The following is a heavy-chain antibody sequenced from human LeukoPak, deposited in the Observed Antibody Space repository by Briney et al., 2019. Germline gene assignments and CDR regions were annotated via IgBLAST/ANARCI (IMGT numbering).Heavy chain of an antibody. V-gene: IGHV4-34*01. Sequence: SETLSLTCAVYGGSFSGYYWSWIRQPPGKGLEWIGEINHSGSTNYNPSLKSRVTISVDTSKNQFSLKLSSVTAADTAVYYCARSPQPRPYYFDYWGQGTLVTVSS. CDR3: ARSPQPRPYYFDY. D-gene: IGHD5-18*01. CDR1: GGSFSGYY. J-gene: IGHJ4*02. CDR2: INHSGST.